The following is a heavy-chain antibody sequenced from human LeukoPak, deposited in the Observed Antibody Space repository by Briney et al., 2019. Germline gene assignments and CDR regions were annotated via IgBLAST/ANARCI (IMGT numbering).Heavy chain of an antibody. CDR2: IKQEGSEK. D-gene: IGHD2-2*01. CDR1: GFTLSNYW. Sequence: GGSLRLSCAASGFTLSNYWMSWVRQAPGKGLEWVTNIKQEGSEKFYVDSVKGRFTISRDYAKNSLFLQMNSLRAEDTAVYYCARTRLPSCNRASCGDDPFDIWGQGTTVTVS. CDR3: ARTRLPSCNRASCGDDPFDI. V-gene: IGHV3-7*01. J-gene: IGHJ3*02.